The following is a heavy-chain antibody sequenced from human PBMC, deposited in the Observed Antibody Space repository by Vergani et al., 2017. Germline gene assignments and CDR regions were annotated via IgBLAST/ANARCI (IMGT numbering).Heavy chain of an antibody. CDR3: ARGPVXAASYFWSGYYGGAFDI. CDR2: IWYDGSNK. Sequence: QVQLVESGGGVVQPGRSLRLSCAASGFTFSSYGMHWVRQAPGKGLEWVAVIWYDGSNKYYADSVKGRFTISRDNSKNTLYLQMNSLRAEDTAVYYCARGPVXAASYFWSGYYGGAFDIWGQGTMVTVSS. CDR1: GFTFSSYG. D-gene: IGHD3-3*01. V-gene: IGHV3-33*01. J-gene: IGHJ3*02.